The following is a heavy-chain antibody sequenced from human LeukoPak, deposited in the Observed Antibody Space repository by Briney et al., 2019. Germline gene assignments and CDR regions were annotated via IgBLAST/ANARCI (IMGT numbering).Heavy chain of an antibody. V-gene: IGHV1-69*06. Sequence: SVKVSCTTSGDTLTGYYIHWVRQAPGQGLEWMGGIIPIFGTANYAQKFQGRVTITADKSTSTAYMELSSLRSEDTAVYYCARGRVANYYGSGSYSWGFDYWGQGTLVTVSS. CDR1: GDTLTGYY. CDR3: ARGRVANYYGSGSYSWGFDY. J-gene: IGHJ4*02. CDR2: IIPIFGTA. D-gene: IGHD3-10*01.